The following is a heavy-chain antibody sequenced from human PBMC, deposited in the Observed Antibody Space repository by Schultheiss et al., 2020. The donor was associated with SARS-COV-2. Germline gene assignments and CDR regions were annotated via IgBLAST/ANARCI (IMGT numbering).Heavy chain of an antibody. CDR1: GGSISSSSYY. D-gene: IGHD1-26*01. CDR3: ARHHPSSSGSYSDAFDI. Sequence: SQTLSLTCTVSGGSISSSSYYWGWIRQPPGKGLEWIGSIYYSGSTYYNPSLKSRVTISVDTSKNQFSLKLSSVTAADTAVYYCARHHPSSSGSYSDAFDIWGQGTMVTVSS. V-gene: IGHV4-39*01. J-gene: IGHJ3*02. CDR2: IYYSGST.